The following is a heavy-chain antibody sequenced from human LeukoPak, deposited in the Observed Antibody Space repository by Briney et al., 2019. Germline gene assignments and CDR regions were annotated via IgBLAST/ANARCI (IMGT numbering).Heavy chain of an antibody. Sequence: GGSLRLSCAASGFTVSSNYMSWVRQAPGKGLEWVSVIYSTGTTYYTDSVKGRFTISRDNSENTLYLQMNSLRAEDTAVYYCAGERGGSSAYWGQGTLVTVSS. CDR2: IYSTGTT. J-gene: IGHJ4*02. V-gene: IGHV3-53*01. D-gene: IGHD6-13*01. CDR1: GFTVSSNY. CDR3: AGERGGSSAY.